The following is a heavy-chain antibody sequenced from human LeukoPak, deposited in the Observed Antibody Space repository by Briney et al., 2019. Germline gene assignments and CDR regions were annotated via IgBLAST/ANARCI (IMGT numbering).Heavy chain of an antibody. V-gene: IGHV4-59*08. CDR2: IYYSGST. CDR3: VRHGGSYAFDI. CDR1: GGSMSPYH. D-gene: IGHD2-15*01. Sequence: PSETLSLTCTVSGGSMSPYHWGWIRQPPGKGLEWIGYIYYSGSTNYNPSLKSRVTISVDMSKSQFSLKLSSVTAADRAVYYCVRHGGSYAFDIWGHGTMVTVSS. J-gene: IGHJ3*02.